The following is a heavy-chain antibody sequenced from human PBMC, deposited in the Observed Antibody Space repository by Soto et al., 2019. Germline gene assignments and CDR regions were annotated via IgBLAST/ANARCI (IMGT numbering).Heavy chain of an antibody. J-gene: IGHJ4*02. V-gene: IGHV3-53*01. D-gene: IGHD5-12*01. CDR1: GFTVSSTNY. CDR3: HGYGY. CDR2: IYSGGTT. Sequence: EVQLVESGGGLIQPGGSLRLSCVVSGFTVSSTNYMSWVRQAPGKGLECVAVIYSGGTTFYADSVKGRFAISRDNSKNTLYLQMNSLRAEDTAVYYCHGYGYWGQGTLVTVSS.